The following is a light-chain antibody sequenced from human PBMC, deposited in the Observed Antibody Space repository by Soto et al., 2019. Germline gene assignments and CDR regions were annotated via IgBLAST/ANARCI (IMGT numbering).Light chain of an antibody. CDR3: QQYGNSPPVT. CDR2: GAS. CDR1: QSVSSSY. J-gene: IGKJ4*01. V-gene: IGKV3-20*01. Sequence: EIVLTQSPGTLSLSPGERATLSCRASQSVSSSYLAWYQQKPGQAPRLLIFGASSRATGIPDRFSGSGSGTDFTLTISRPEPEDFAVYYCQQYGNSPPVTFGGGTKVEIK.